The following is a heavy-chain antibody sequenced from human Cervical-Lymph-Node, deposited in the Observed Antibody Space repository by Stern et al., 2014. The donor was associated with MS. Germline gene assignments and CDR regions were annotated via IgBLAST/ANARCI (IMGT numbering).Heavy chain of an antibody. J-gene: IGHJ3*01. CDR1: GYTFTNYA. CDR2: IGTKLGNT. Sequence: VQLVQSGAEVKKPWASLKVSCKASGYTFTNYAISWVRQVPGQGLEWMGWIGTKLGNTNSAQRFQDRVTLATDTSTNTVYMELRSLRSDDTAMYYCRAGADAFDVWGQGTMVTVSS. CDR3: RAGADAFDV. V-gene: IGHV1-18*01. D-gene: IGHD6-13*01.